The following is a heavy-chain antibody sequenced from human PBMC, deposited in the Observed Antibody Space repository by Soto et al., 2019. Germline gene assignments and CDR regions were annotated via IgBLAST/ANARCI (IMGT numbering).Heavy chain of an antibody. CDR1: GGSISSGDYY. V-gene: IGHV4-30-4*01. CDR3: ARLRGDYVFDY. D-gene: IGHD4-17*01. Sequence: SETLSLTCTVSGGSISSGDYYWSWIRQPPGKGLEWIGYIYYSGSTYYNPSLKSRVTISVDTSKNQFSLKLSSVTAADTAVYYCARLRGDYVFDYWGQGTLVTVSS. J-gene: IGHJ4*02. CDR2: IYYSGST.